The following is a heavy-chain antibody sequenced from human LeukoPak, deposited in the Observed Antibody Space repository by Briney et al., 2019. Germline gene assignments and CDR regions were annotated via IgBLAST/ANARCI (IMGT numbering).Heavy chain of an antibody. Sequence: ASVKVSCKASGYTFTSYGISWVRQAPGQGLEWMGWNSAYNGNTNYAQRLQGRVTMTTDSSTSTAYMELRSLRSDDTAVYYCARDLAARWGPYNWFDPWGQGTLVTVSS. D-gene: IGHD6-6*01. J-gene: IGHJ5*02. V-gene: IGHV1-18*01. CDR1: GYTFTSYG. CDR2: NSAYNGNT. CDR3: ARDLAARWGPYNWFDP.